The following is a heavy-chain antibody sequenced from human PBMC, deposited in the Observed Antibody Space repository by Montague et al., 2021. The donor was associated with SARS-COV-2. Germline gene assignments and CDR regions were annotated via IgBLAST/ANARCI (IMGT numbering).Heavy chain of an antibody. Sequence: TLSLTCAVHGTSFSGYYWNWIRKPPGKGLEWIWESNHGGSTNYNPSPKSRVTISVDTSKNQFSLKLSSVTAADTAVYYCARVQGITIFGVVTYFDYWGQGTLVTVSS. CDR3: ARVQGITIFGVVTYFDY. J-gene: IGHJ4*02. V-gene: IGHV4-34*09. D-gene: IGHD3-3*01. CDR2: SNHGGST. CDR1: GTSFSGYY.